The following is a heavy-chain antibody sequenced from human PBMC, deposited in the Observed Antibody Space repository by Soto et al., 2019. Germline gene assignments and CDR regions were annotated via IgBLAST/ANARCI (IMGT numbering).Heavy chain of an antibody. CDR1: GGSFSGYY. V-gene: IGHV4-34*01. Sequence: SETLSLTCAVYGGSFSGYYWSWIRQPPGKGLEWIGEINHSGSTNYNLSLKSRVTISVDTSKNQFSLKLSSVTAADTAVYYCARGSRGSDIVVVPAAKSAFDIWGQGTMVTVSS. D-gene: IGHD2-2*01. CDR2: INHSGST. J-gene: IGHJ3*02. CDR3: ARGSRGSDIVVVPAAKSAFDI.